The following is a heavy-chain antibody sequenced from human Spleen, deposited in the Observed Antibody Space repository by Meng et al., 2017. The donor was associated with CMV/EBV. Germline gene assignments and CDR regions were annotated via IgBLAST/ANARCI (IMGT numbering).Heavy chain of an antibody. CDR3: ARAEIQLLYYFDY. J-gene: IGHJ4*02. V-gene: IGHV3-30-3*01. CDR2: ISYDGSNK. D-gene: IGHD5-18*01. Sequence: QVQLVESGXGVVQPGWSRRLFGAASGFTFSSYAMHWVRQAPGKGLEWVAVISYDGSNKYYADSVKGRFTISRDNSKNTLYLQMNSLRAEDTAVYYCARAEIQLLYYFDYWGQGTLVTVSS. CDR1: GFTFSSYA.